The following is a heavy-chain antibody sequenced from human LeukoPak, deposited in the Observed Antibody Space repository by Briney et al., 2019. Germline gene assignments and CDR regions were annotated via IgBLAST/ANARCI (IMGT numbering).Heavy chain of an antibody. J-gene: IGHJ4*02. CDR2: ISYDGSNK. CDR3: ARDIGITMITCFDY. Sequence: PGRSLRLSCAASGFTFSSYAMHWVRQAPGKGLEWVAVISYDGSNKYYADSVKGRFTISRDNSKNTLYLQMNSLRAEDTAVYYCARDIGITMITCFDYRGQGTLVTVSS. V-gene: IGHV3-30-3*01. CDR1: GFTFSSYA. D-gene: IGHD3-22*01.